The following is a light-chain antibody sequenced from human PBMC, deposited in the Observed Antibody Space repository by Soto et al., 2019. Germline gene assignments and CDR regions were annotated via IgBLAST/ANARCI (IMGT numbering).Light chain of an antibody. J-gene: IGKJ1*01. Sequence: EIVLTQSAGTLSLSPGERATLSCRASQSVSSSYLAWYQQKPGQATRLLIYDASNRATGIPDRFSGSGAVTDFTGTISRLEPEDLAVYYGQQYGSAPVLFRQRTDVEIK. CDR3: QQYGSAPVL. CDR2: DAS. CDR1: QSVSSSY. V-gene: IGKV3-20*01.